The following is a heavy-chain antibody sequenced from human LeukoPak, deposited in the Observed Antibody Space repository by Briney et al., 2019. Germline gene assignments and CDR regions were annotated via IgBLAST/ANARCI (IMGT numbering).Heavy chain of an antibody. Sequence: ASVKVSCKASGGTFSSYAISWVRQAPGQGLEWMGRIIPILGIANYAQKFQGRVTITADKPTSTAYMELSSLRSEDTAVYYCARDHVSLDYDFWSGYLKGFDYWGQGTLVTVSS. CDR1: GGTFSSYA. CDR2: IIPILGIA. V-gene: IGHV1-69*04. D-gene: IGHD3-3*01. CDR3: ARDHVSLDYDFWSGYLKGFDY. J-gene: IGHJ4*02.